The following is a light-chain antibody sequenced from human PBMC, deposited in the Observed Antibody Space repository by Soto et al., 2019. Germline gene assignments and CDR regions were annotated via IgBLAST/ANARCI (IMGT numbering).Light chain of an antibody. CDR3: QQANLFPWT. V-gene: IGKV1-12*02. CDR1: QGVSRW. Sequence: DIQMTQSPSSVSASVGDRVTITCRGSQGVSRWLAWYQQKPGKPPKILIHATSTLLNGVPSRFSGSGSGTDFTLTISNLQPEDFATYYCQQANLFPWTFGQGTRVE. J-gene: IGKJ1*01. CDR2: ATS.